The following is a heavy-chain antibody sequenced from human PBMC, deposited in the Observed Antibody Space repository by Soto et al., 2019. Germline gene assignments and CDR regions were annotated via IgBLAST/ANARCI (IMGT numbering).Heavy chain of an antibody. Sequence: PSETLSLACTVSGGSISSGGYSWNWIRQHPGKGLEWIGYIYYSGSTYYNPSLKSRLTISIDTSENLFSLKLSSVTAADTDVYFCAREEAVRLERRFDSWGQGTLVT. J-gene: IGHJ5*01. V-gene: IGHV4-31*03. CDR3: AREEAVRLERRFDS. CDR1: GGSISSGGYS. CDR2: IYYSGST. D-gene: IGHD6-6*01.